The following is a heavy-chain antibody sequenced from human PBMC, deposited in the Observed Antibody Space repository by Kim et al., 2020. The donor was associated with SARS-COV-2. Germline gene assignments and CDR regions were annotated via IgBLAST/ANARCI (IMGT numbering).Heavy chain of an antibody. Sequence: GSTNYNPSLKRRVTISVDTSKNQFSLKLRSVTAADTAVYYCARGGRWYFGWGQGTLVTVSS. CDR2: GST. CDR3: ARGGRWYFG. D-gene: IGHD2-15*01. V-gene: IGHV4-34*01. J-gene: IGHJ4*02.